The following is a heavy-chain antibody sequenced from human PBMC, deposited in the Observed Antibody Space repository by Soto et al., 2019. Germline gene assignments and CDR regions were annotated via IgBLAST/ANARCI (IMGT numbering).Heavy chain of an antibody. Sequence: AQTLCLTETGSAGSMSSCSYYWGWIRQPPGKGLEWIGSIYYSGSTYYNPSLKSRVTISVDTSKNQFSLKLSSVTAAATAVYYCARGIYYCYRSGASRFYLWGQGTLVIVSS. CDR2: IYYSGST. D-gene: IGHD2-15*01. J-gene: IGHJ5*02. V-gene: IGHV4-39*07. CDR3: ARGIYYCYRSGASRFYL. CDR1: AGSMSSCSYY.